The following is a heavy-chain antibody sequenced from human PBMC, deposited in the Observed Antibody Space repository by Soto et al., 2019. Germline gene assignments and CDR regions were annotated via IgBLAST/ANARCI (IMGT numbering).Heavy chain of an antibody. V-gene: IGHV1-18*04. J-gene: IGHJ2*01. CDR2: ISAYNGNT. CDR3: ARYRSRGGGYWYFDL. Sequence: QVKLVQSGAEVKKPGASVKVSCKASGYTFTSYGISWVRQAPGQGLEWMGWISAYNGNTNYAKKLQGRVTMPTDTSTSTAYMELRSLRSDDTAVYYCARYRSRGGGYWYFDLWGRGTLVTVSS. CDR1: GYTFTSYG. D-gene: IGHD2-2*01.